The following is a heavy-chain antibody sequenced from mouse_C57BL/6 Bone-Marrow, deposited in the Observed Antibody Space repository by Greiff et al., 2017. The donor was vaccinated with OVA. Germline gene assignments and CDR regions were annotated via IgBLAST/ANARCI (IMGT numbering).Heavy chain of an antibody. J-gene: IGHJ3*01. CDR1: GFNIKDDY. CDR3: TTFSY. V-gene: IGHV14-4*01. CDR2: IDPENGDT. Sequence: VHVKQSGAELVRPGASVKLSCTASGFNIKDDYMHWVKQRPEQGLEWIGWIDPENGDTEYASKFQGKATITADTSSNTAYLQLSSLTSEDTAVYYCTTFSYWGQGTLVTVSA.